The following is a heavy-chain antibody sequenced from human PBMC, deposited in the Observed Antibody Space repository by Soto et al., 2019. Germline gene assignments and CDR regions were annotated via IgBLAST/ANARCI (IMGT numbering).Heavy chain of an antibody. CDR1: GGSISSYY. CDR3: ARVLESYNWNDASWYFDL. D-gene: IGHD1-1*01. J-gene: IGHJ2*01. Sequence: SETLSLTCTVSGGSISSYYWSWIRQPPGKGLEWIGYIYYSGSTNYNPSLKSRVTISVDTSKNQFSLKLSSVTAADTAVYYCARVLESYNWNDASWYFDLWGRGTLVTVSS. V-gene: IGHV4-59*01. CDR2: IYYSGST.